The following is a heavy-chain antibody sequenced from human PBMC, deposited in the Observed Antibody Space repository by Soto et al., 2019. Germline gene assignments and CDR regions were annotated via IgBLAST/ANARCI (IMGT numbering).Heavy chain of an antibody. D-gene: IGHD3-10*01. CDR2: IYSNGST. Sequence: SETLSLTCSVSGVSIRSYYWSWIRQPPGKGLEWIGTIYSNGSTYYNPSLKSRVTISVDTSKNQFSLKLSSVTAADTAVYYCAREWGFNPYYYYGMDVWGQGTTVTVSS. V-gene: IGHV4-59*12. J-gene: IGHJ6*02. CDR3: AREWGFNPYYYYGMDV. CDR1: GVSIRSYY.